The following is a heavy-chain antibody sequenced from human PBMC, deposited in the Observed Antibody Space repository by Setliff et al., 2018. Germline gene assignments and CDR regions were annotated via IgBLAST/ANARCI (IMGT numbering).Heavy chain of an antibody. J-gene: IGHJ3*02. CDR3: ARVPRFTDTRNAFDI. CDR1: GGSISSGSYY. V-gene: IGHV4-61*02. D-gene: IGHD5-18*01. CDR2: IYTSGST. Sequence: PSETLSLTCTVSGGSISSGSYYWSWIRQPAGKGLEWIGRIYTSGSTNYNPSLKSRVTISVDTSKNQFSLKLSSVTAADTAVYYCARVPRFTDTRNAFDIWGQGTMVTVSS.